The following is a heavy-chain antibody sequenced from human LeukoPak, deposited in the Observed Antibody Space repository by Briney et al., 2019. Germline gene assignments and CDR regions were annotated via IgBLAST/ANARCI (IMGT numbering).Heavy chain of an antibody. CDR1: GFTVSSNY. CDR2: INSDGRST. V-gene: IGHV3-74*01. J-gene: IGHJ4*02. CDR3: ARGTSEAPGVDY. Sequence: PGGSLRLSCAASGFTVSSNYMSWVRQAPGKGLVWVSRINSDGRSTSYADSVKGRFTISRDNAKNMLYLQMSSLRAEDTAVYYCARGTSEAPGVDYWGQGTLVTVSS. D-gene: IGHD2-2*01.